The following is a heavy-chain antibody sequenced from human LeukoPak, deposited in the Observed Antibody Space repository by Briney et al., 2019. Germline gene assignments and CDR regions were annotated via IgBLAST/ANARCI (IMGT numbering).Heavy chain of an antibody. CDR1: GYTFTGYY. D-gene: IGHD3-22*01. CDR2: ITPNSGGT. CDR3: ARSTYYYDSSGYYQDFDY. J-gene: IGHJ4*02. V-gene: IGHV1-2*02. Sequence: ASVKVSCKASGYTFTGYYMHWVRQAPGQGLEWMGWITPNSGGTNYAQKFQGRVTMTRDTSISTAYMELSRLRSDDTAVYYCARSTYYYDSSGYYQDFDYWGQGTLVTVSS.